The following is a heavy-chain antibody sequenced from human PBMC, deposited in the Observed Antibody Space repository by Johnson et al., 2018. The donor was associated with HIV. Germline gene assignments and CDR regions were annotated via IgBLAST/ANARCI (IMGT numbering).Heavy chain of an antibody. Sequence: QVQLVESGGGVVQPGGSLRLSCAASGFSFSSYGMYWARQAPDKGLEWVAVISYDGSNKYYADSVKGRFTISRDNSKNSLYLQMNSLRTEDTALYYCAKVRSGIARGGAFDVWGQGTTVTVSS. J-gene: IGHJ3*01. CDR2: ISYDGSNK. CDR1: GFSFSSYG. D-gene: IGHD1-14*01. V-gene: IGHV3-30*19. CDR3: AKVRSGIARGGAFDV.